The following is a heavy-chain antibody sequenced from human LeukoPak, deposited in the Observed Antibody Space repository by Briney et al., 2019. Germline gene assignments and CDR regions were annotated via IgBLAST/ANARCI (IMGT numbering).Heavy chain of an antibody. D-gene: IGHD6-19*01. V-gene: IGHV3-7*01. CDR2: INKDGSEK. Sequence: GGSLRLSCAASGFTFSNYRINWVRQAPGKGLEWVANINKDGSEKYYVDSVKGRFTISRDNDKNSLYLQMNSLRAEDAAVYYCGYSSGWLFDYWGQGALVTVSS. J-gene: IGHJ4*02. CDR3: GYSSGWLFDY. CDR1: GFTFSNYR.